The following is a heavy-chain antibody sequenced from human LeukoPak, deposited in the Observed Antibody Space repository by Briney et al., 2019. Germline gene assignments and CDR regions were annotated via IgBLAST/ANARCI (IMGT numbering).Heavy chain of an antibody. CDR1: GGTFGSYG. J-gene: IGHJ4*02. CDR2: TIPIRGMT. D-gene: IGHD3-16*01. Sequence: SVKVSCKISGGTFGSYGISWVRQAPGQGLEWMGRTIPIRGMTNYAQKFQGRVTITADTSTSTAYMELSSLTSEDTAVYFCARGPYDGTFYFDSWGQGTLVIVSS. V-gene: IGHV1-69*04. CDR3: ARGPYDGTFYFDS.